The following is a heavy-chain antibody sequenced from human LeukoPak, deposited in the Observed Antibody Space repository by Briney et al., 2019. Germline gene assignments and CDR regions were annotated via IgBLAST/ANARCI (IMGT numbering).Heavy chain of an antibody. V-gene: IGHV3-9*01. CDR2: IGWNKDKI. CDR3: AKAKRNSDYLFDY. CDR1: GFTFDDYV. D-gene: IGHD5-12*01. Sequence: GGSLRLSCAASGFTFDDYVMHWVRQAPGKGLEWVSSIGWNKDKILYADSLKGRFTISRDNARRSLFLQMDSLRAEDTALYYCAKAKRNSDYLFDYWGQGTLVTVSS. J-gene: IGHJ4*02.